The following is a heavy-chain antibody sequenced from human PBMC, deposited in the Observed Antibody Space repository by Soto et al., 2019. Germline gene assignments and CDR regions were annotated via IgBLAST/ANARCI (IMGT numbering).Heavy chain of an antibody. Sequence: SETLSLTCAVYGGSFSGYYWSWIRQPPGKGLEWIGEINHSGSTNYNPSLKSRVTISVDTSKNQFSLKLSSVTAADTAVYYCAKDYRGNHWIDFWGLGTLVTVSS. CDR1: GGSFSGYY. CDR3: AKDYRGNHWIDF. CDR2: INHSGST. D-gene: IGHD2-21*01. J-gene: IGHJ5*01. V-gene: IGHV4-34*01.